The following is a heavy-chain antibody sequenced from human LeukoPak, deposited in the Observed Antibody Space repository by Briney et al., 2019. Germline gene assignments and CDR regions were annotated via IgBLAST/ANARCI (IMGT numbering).Heavy chain of an antibody. J-gene: IGHJ4*02. CDR1: GFTFSSYS. V-gene: IGHV3-21*01. Sequence: GGSLRLSCAASGFTFSSYSINWVRQAPGKGLEWVSSISSSSSYIYYADSVKGRFTISRDNAKNSLYLQMNSLRAEDTAVYYCARDIAGLATYCGGDCYSGLFDYWGQGTLVTVSP. CDR2: ISSSSSYI. D-gene: IGHD2-21*02. CDR3: ARDIAGLATYCGGDCYSGLFDY.